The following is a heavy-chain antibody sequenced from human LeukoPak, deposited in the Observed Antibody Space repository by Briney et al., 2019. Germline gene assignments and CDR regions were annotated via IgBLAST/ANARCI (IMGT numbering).Heavy chain of an antibody. CDR2: ISSSSSYI. J-gene: IGHJ5*02. CDR1: GFTFSSYS. Sequence: GGSLRLSCAASGFTFSSYSMNWVRQAPGKGLEWVSSISSSSSYIYYADSVKGRFTISGDNAKNSLYLQMNSLRAEDTAVYYCARGYGSGSYYNGLDWFDPWGQGTLVTVSS. D-gene: IGHD3-10*01. V-gene: IGHV3-21*01. CDR3: ARGYGSGSYYNGLDWFDP.